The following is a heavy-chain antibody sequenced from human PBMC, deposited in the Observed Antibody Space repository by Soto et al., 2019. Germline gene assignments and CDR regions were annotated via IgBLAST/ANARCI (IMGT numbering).Heavy chain of an antibody. Sequence: GGSLRLSCAASGFTFSSYGMHWVRQAPGKGLEWVAVIWYDGSNKYYADSVKGRFTISRDNSKNTLYLQMNSLRAEDTAVYYCARDRGVAAAAYFDYWGQGTLVTVSS. J-gene: IGHJ4*02. CDR1: GFTFSSYG. V-gene: IGHV3-33*01. CDR3: ARDRGVAAAAYFDY. CDR2: IWYDGSNK. D-gene: IGHD6-13*01.